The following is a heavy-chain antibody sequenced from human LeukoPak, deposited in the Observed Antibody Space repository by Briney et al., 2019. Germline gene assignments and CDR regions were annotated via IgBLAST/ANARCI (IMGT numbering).Heavy chain of an antibody. Sequence: SETLSLTCTVSGGSISSYYWSWIRQPPGKGLEWIGYIYYSGSTNYNPSLKSRVTISVDTSKNQFSLKLSSVTAADTAVYHCAREEVGAVFDYWGQGTLVTVSS. D-gene: IGHD1-26*01. J-gene: IGHJ4*02. V-gene: IGHV4-59*01. CDR1: GGSISSYY. CDR3: AREEVGAVFDY. CDR2: IYYSGST.